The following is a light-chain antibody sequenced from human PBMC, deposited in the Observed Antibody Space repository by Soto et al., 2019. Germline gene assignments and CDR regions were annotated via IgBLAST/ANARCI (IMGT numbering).Light chain of an antibody. CDR3: SSFTISSTWV. CDR2: EVS. CDR1: NSDVGGLNY. J-gene: IGLJ3*02. Sequence: QSALTQPASVSGSPGQSITISCTGTNSDVGGLNYVSWYQHHPGNAPNLIIYEVSYRPSGVSDRFSGSKSDNTASLTISGLQTDDEADYYCSSFTISSTWVFGGGTQLTVL. V-gene: IGLV2-14*01.